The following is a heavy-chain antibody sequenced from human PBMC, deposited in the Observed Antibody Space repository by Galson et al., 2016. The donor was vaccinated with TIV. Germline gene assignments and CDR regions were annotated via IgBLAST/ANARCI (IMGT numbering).Heavy chain of an antibody. J-gene: IGHJ5*02. CDR2: IDWDGDK. Sequence: PALVKPTQTLTLTCTFSGFSLTTREMCVSWIRQSPGKALEWLSLIDWDGDKYYNTFLKTRLKISRDTSKNQVVLTMTDMDPSYTATYFCARGSGNFWRGPTDNCCDPLGQGIVVTVSS. V-gene: IGHV2-70*01. CDR3: ARGSGNFWRGPTDNCCDP. D-gene: IGHD3-3*01. CDR1: GFSLTTREMC.